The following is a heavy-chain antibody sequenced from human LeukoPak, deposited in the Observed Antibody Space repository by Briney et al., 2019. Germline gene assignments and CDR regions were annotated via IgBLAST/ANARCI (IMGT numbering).Heavy chain of an antibody. D-gene: IGHD5-12*01. CDR3: ARSPVWLSGNWFDP. CDR2: IYYSGST. J-gene: IGHJ5*02. CDR1: GGSFSGYY. Sequence: SETLSLTCAVYGGSFSGYYWSWLRQPPGKGLEWIGNIYYSGSTNYNPSLKSRVTISVDTSKKQFSLKVSSVTAADTAVYYCARSPVWLSGNWFDPWGQGILVTVSS. V-gene: IGHV4-59*01.